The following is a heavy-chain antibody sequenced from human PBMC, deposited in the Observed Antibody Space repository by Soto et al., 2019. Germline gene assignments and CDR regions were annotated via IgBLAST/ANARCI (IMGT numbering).Heavy chain of an antibody. V-gene: IGHV4-4*07. J-gene: IGHJ4*02. D-gene: IGHD3-3*01. CDR1: GGSISSYY. CDR3: AREHYDFWSGYYRAELLSYFDY. Sequence: SETLSLTCTVSGGSISSYYWSWIRQPAGKGLEWIGRIYTSGSTNYNPSLKSRVTMSVDTSKNQFSLKLSSVTAADTAVYYCAREHYDFWSGYYRAELLSYFDYWGQGTLVTVSS. CDR2: IYTSGST.